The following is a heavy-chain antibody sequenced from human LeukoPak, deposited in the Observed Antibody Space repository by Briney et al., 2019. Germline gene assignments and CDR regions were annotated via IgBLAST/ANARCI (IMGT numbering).Heavy chain of an antibody. J-gene: IGHJ4*02. CDR1: GGSISSYY. CDR2: IYYSRST. CDR3: ARSRRGYFDY. V-gene: IGHV4-59*01. D-gene: IGHD3-10*01. Sequence: SETLSLTCTVSGGSISSYYWSWFRQPPGKGLEWIGYIYYSRSTNYNPSLKSRVTISVDTSKNQFSLKLSSVTAADTAVYYCARSRRGYFDYWGQGTLVTVSS.